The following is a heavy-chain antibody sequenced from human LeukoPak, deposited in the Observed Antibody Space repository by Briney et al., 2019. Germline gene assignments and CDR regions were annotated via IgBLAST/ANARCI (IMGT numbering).Heavy chain of an antibody. CDR1: GFTFTTSA. CDR3: AAGGPADYRSIYDYGMDF. V-gene: IGHV1-58*01. D-gene: IGHD4-11*01. J-gene: IGHJ6*04. CDR2: IVVGSGNT. Sequence: SVKVSFKASGFTFTTSAVQWVRQARGQRLEWIGWIVVGSGNTNYAQKFQERVIITRDMSTSTAYMELSSVRSEDTAVYYCAAGGPADYRSIYDYGMDFWGRGTTVTVSS.